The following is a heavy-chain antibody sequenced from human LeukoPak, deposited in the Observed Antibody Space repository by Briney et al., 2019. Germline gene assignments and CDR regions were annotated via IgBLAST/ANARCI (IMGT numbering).Heavy chain of an antibody. J-gene: IGHJ4*02. Sequence: GASVKVSCKASGYTFTGYYIHWVRQAPGQGLEWMGWINPNSGGTNYAQKFQGRVTMTRDTSISTAYMELSRLRSDDTAVYYCARTVRGYSGYGSFDYGGQGTLVTVSS. CDR1: GYTFTGYY. CDR2: INPNSGGT. CDR3: ARTVRGYSGYGSFDY. V-gene: IGHV1-2*02. D-gene: IGHD5-12*01.